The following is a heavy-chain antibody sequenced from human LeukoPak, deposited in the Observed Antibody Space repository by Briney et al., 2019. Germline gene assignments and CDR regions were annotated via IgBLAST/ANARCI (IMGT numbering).Heavy chain of an antibody. CDR1: GYTFISYG. V-gene: IGHV1-46*01. D-gene: IGHD1-26*01. CDR3: ARDPPVGATSYYFDY. Sequence: ASVKVSCKASGYTFISYGISWVRQAPGQGLEWMGIINPSGGSTSYAQKFQGRVTMTRDMSTSTVYMELSSLRSEDTAVYYCARDPPVGATSYYFDYWGQGTLVTVSS. J-gene: IGHJ4*02. CDR2: INPSGGST.